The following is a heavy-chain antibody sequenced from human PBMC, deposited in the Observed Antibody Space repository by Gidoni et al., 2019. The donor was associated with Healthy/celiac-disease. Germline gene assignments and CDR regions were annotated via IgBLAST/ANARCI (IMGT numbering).Heavy chain of an antibody. CDR1: GFSVSSDA. Sequence: EVQLLESGGGAVQPGVSLRLSFAASGFSVSSDAMSCVRQDPGKGLEWVSAISGSDGRTYYADSVKGRFTISRDNSKNTLYLQMNSLRAEDTAVYYCAKIVSKLELWPNVYYYYGMDVWGQGTTVTVSS. V-gene: IGHV3-23*01. D-gene: IGHD1-7*01. CDR2: ISGSDGRT. CDR3: AKIVSKLELWPNVYYYYGMDV. J-gene: IGHJ6*02.